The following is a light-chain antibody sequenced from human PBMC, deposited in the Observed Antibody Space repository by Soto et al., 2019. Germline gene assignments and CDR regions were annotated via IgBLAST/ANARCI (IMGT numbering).Light chain of an antibody. CDR3: QQYESSTIT. V-gene: IGKV3-20*01. CDR2: GTS. J-gene: IGKJ5*01. Sequence: EIVLTQSPGILSLSPGEGATLSCRASQSLSNLFLTWYQQKPGQAPRLLIYGTSIRATGIPDRFSGSGSETDCTLTVNRLEPEDFAVYYCQQYESSTITFGQGTRLEIK. CDR1: QSLSNLF.